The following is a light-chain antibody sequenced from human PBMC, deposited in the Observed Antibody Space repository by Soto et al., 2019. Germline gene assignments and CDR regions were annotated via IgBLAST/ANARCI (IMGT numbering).Light chain of an antibody. Sequence: DIQLTQSTSFLSASVGDRGTVSCRASQDISTSIHWFQQKAGKVPHLLVYAASSLQDGVPSRFSGSGSGTYFTITTNNLQAEAFATYSCPQLRTYPFSFGQGT. CDR1: QDISTS. J-gene: IGKJ2*03. V-gene: IGKV1-9*01. CDR3: PQLRTYPFS. CDR2: AAS.